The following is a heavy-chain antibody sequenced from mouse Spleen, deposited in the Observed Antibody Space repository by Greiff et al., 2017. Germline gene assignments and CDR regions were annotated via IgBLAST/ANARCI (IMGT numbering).Heavy chain of an antibody. CDR3: ARKAITTAY. V-gene: IGHV1S26*01. CDR1: GYTFTSYT. Sequence: QVQLQQPGTELVKPGASVKMSCKASGYTFTSYTMHWVKQRPGQGLEWIGYINPSSGYTKYNQKFKDKATLTADKSSSTAYMQLSSLTSEDSAVYYCARKAITTAYWGQGTLVTVSA. J-gene: IGHJ3*01. CDR2: INPSSGYT. D-gene: IGHD2-4*01.